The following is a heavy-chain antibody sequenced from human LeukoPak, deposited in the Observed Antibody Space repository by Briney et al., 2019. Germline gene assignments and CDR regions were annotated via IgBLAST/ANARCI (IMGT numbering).Heavy chain of an antibody. J-gene: IGHJ6*03. CDR2: IIPIFGTT. Sequence: GASVKVSCKASGGTFSSYAISWVRQAPGQGLEWMGGIIPIFGTTNYAQKFQGRVTITADESTSTAYMELSSLRSEDTAVYYCARSHYSSYWDNGPHYYYYYMDVRGKGTTVTVSS. V-gene: IGHV1-69*01. D-gene: IGHD6-6*01. CDR3: ARSHYSSYWDNGPHYYYYYMDV. CDR1: GGTFSSYA.